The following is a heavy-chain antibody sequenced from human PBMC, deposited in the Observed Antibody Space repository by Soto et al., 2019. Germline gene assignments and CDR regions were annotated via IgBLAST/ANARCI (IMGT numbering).Heavy chain of an antibody. Sequence: GASVKVSCKXSGYTFTSYAMHWVRQAPGQRLEWMGWINAGNGNTKYSQKFQGRVTITRDTSASTAYMELSSLRSEDTAVYYCASPYYDFWSGYLPPLQYYYYYGMDVWGQGTTVTVSS. V-gene: IGHV1-3*01. J-gene: IGHJ6*02. CDR2: INAGNGNT. CDR1: GYTFTSYA. CDR3: ASPYYDFWSGYLPPLQYYYYYGMDV. D-gene: IGHD3-3*01.